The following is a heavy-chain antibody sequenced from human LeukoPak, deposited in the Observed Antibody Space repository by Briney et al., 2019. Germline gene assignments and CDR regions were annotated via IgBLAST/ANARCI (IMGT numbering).Heavy chain of an antibody. D-gene: IGHD2-2*01. CDR2: ISSSSSYI. CDR3: AKDQVVPFDY. CDR1: GFTFSSYS. J-gene: IGHJ4*02. V-gene: IGHV3-21*04. Sequence: GGSLRLSCAASGFTFSSYSMNWVRQAPGKGLEWVSSISSSSSYIYYADSVKGRFTISRDNSKNTLYLQMNSLRAEDTAVYFCAKDQVVPFDYWGQGTLVTVSS.